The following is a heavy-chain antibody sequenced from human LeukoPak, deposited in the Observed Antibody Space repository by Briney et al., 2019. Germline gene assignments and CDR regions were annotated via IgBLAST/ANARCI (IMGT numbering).Heavy chain of an antibody. CDR1: GFNFDIYV. V-gene: IGHV3-43*01. J-gene: IGHJ4*02. CDR2: IRWDGGST. Sequence: GGSLRLSCAASGFNFDIYVMHWVRQTPGKGLEWVSLIRWDGGSTYYEDSVKGRFTISRDNSKNSLYLQMNSLRTEDTGLYYCVKVKEGYATGSRSALFDYWGQGTLVTVSS. D-gene: IGHD3-10*01. CDR3: VKVKEGYATGSRSALFDY.